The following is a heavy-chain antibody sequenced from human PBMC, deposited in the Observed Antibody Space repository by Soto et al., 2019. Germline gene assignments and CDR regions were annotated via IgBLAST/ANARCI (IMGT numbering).Heavy chain of an antibody. Sequence: QVQLVQSGAEVKKPGASVKVSCKASGYTFTSYAMHWVRQAPGQRLEWMGWINAGNGNTKYSQKFQGIVTITRDTSASTAYMELSSLRSEDTAVYYCARDPVYSYGYNWGQGTLVTVSS. CDR3: ARDPVYSYGYN. J-gene: IGHJ4*02. CDR2: INAGNGNT. V-gene: IGHV1-3*01. CDR1: GYTFTSYA. D-gene: IGHD5-18*01.